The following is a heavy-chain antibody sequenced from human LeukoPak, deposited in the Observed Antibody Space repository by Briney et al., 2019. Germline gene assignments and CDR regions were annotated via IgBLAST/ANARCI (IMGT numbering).Heavy chain of an antibody. D-gene: IGHD4-11*01. V-gene: IGHV3-7*01. Sequence: GGALRLSCAASGFTFSNYWVNLVRPAPGEGLGWVANIKQDGSEKFYVDSVKGRFTISRDNTKNSLYLQMNSLRAEDTAVYYCAKEGAYPIVTYDSWGQGTLVTVSS. CDR1: GFTFSNYW. CDR2: IKQDGSEK. J-gene: IGHJ5*01. CDR3: AKEGAYPIVTYDS.